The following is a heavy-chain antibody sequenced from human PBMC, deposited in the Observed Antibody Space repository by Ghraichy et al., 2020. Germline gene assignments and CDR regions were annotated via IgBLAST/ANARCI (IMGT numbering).Heavy chain of an antibody. CDR3: ARTGGSGSYYNDLDY. Sequence: ETLSLTCTVSGGSISSYYWSWIRQPPGKGLEWIGYIYYSGSTNYNPSLKSRVTISVDTSKNQFSLQLSSVTAADTAVYYCARTGGSGSYYNDLDYWGQGTLVTVSS. V-gene: IGHV4-59*01. CDR1: GGSISSYY. CDR2: IYYSGST. J-gene: IGHJ4*02. D-gene: IGHD3-10*01.